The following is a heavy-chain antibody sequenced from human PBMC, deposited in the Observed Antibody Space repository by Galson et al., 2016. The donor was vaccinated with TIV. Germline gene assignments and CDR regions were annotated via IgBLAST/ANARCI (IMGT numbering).Heavy chain of an antibody. CDR3: ARFYDYLWGNFDY. CDR2: IYPGDSDT. CDR1: GYSFPSYW. J-gene: IGHJ4*02. V-gene: IGHV5-51*03. D-gene: IGHD3-16*01. Sequence: QSGAEVKKPGESLKISCQGSGYSFPSYWIGWVRQMPGKGLEWMGIIYPGDSDTRYSPSFQGQVTISADKSFSSAYLQWNSLKASDTAMYYWARFYDYLWGNFDYWGQGTLVTVSS.